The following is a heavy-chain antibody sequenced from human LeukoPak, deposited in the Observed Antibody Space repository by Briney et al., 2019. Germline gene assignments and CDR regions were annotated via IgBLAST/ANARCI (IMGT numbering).Heavy chain of an antibody. CDR2: IYSGGYT. CDR1: GFTVSSNY. V-gene: IGHV3-53*01. Sequence: TGGSLRLSCAASGFTVSSNYMSWVRQAPGKGLEWVSVIYSGGYTYYADSVKGRFTISRDSSKNTLYLQMNSLRAEDTAVYYCAKTENPASGDSGAQGTLFTVSS. D-gene: IGHD3-10*01. J-gene: IGHJ4*02. CDR3: AKTENPASGDS.